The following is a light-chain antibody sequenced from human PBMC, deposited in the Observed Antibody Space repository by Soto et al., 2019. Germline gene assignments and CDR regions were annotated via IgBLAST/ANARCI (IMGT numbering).Light chain of an antibody. V-gene: IGKV3-20*01. CDR2: GAS. CDR1: QSVDSSF. J-gene: IGKJ1*01. Sequence: EIVLTQSPGSLSLSPGERATLSCRASQSVDSSFFAWYQQKPGQAPRLLIYGASNRATGIPDRFSGRGSGTDFTLTITGLEPEDVAVYYCQQYVSSVTFGQGTKVE. CDR3: QQYVSSVT.